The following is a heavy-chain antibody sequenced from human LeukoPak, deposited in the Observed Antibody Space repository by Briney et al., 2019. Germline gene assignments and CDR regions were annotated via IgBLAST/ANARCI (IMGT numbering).Heavy chain of an antibody. CDR1: GGSISSYY. D-gene: IGHD6-19*01. V-gene: IGHV4-59*01. CDR3: ARDHSSGLYNFDY. Sequence: SETLSLTCTVSGGSISSYYWSWIRQPPGKGLEWIGYIYYSGSTNYNPSLKSRVTISVDTSKNQFSLKLSSVTAADTAVYYCARDHSSGLYNFDYWGQGTLVTVSS. J-gene: IGHJ4*02. CDR2: IYYSGST.